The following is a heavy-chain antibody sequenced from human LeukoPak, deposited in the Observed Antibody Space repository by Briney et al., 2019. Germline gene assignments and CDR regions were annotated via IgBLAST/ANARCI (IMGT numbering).Heavy chain of an antibody. CDR1: GGTFSSYA. V-gene: IGHV1-69*05. J-gene: IGHJ3*02. CDR3: AIPLLNRAFDI. CDR2: IIPIFGTA. D-gene: IGHD3-10*01. Sequence: ASVKFSCKASGGTFSSYAISWVRQAPGQGLEWMGRIIPIFGTANYAQKFQGRVTITTDESTSTAYMELSSLRSEDTAVYYCAIPLLNRAFDIWGQGTMVTVSS.